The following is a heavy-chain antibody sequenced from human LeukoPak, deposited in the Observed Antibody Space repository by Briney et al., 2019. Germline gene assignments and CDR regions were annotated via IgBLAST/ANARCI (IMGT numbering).Heavy chain of an antibody. Sequence: SETLSLTCTVSGGSISSYYWSWFRQPPGKRLEWIASIYYSGSTTYNPSLKSRVTISVVTSKNRFSLQLSSVTAADTAVYYCARANYFDYWGQGTLVTVSS. CDR1: GGSISSYY. V-gene: IGHV4-59*01. CDR2: IYYSGST. CDR3: ARANYFDY. J-gene: IGHJ4*02.